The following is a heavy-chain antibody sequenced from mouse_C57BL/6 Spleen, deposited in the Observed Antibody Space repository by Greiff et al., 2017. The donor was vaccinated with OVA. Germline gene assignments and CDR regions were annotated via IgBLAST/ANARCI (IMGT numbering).Heavy chain of an antibody. V-gene: IGHV6-3*01. CDR3: TRLLLRSYWYFDV. CDR2: IRLKSDNYAT. Sequence: DVKLVESGGGLVQPGGSMKLSCVASGFTFSNYWMNWVRQSPEKGLEWVAQIRLKSDNYATHYAESVKGRFTISRDDSKSSVYLQMNNLRAEDTGIYYCTRLLLRSYWYFDVWGTGTTVTVSS. J-gene: IGHJ1*03. D-gene: IGHD1-1*01. CDR1: GFTFSNYW.